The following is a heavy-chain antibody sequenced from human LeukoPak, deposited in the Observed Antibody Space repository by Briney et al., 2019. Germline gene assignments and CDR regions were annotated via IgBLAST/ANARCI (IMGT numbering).Heavy chain of an antibody. V-gene: IGHV4-59*08. CDR3: ARQEAAAGFDY. CDR2: IYYTGST. D-gene: IGHD6-13*01. Sequence: SETLSLTCTVSGGSITSYYWSWIRQPPGKGLEWLGYIYYTGSTNYHPSLKSPVTISLDTSKNQFSLKMSSVTAADTAVYYCARQEAAAGFDYWGQGTLVTVSS. CDR1: GGSITSYY. J-gene: IGHJ4*02.